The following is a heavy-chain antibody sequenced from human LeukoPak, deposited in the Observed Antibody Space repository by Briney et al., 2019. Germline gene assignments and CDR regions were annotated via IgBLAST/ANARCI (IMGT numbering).Heavy chain of an antibody. CDR2: ISSSSSYI. D-gene: IGHD2-2*01. CDR3: ASESEDIVVVPAAT. Sequence: GGSLRLSCAASGFTFSSYSMNWVRQAPGKGLEWVSSISSSSSYIYYADSVKGRFTISRDNAKNSLYLQMNSLRAEDTAVYYCASESEDIVVVPAATWGQGTLVTVSP. J-gene: IGHJ5*02. V-gene: IGHV3-21*01. CDR1: GFTFSSYS.